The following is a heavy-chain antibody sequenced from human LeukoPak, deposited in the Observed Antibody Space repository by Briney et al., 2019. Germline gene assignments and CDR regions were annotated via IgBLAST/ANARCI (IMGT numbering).Heavy chain of an antibody. Sequence: PGGSLRLSCAASGFTVSSNYMSWVRQAPGKGLEWVSVIYGGGSTYYADSVKGRFTISRDNSKNTLYLQMNSLRAEDTAVYYCARDYGDSGDAFDIWGQGTMVTVSS. J-gene: IGHJ3*02. CDR1: GFTVSSNY. CDR2: IYGGGST. CDR3: ARDYGDSGDAFDI. D-gene: IGHD4-17*01. V-gene: IGHV3-66*01.